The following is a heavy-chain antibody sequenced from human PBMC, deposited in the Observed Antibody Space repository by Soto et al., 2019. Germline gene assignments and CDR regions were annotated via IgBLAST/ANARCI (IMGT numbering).Heavy chain of an antibody. D-gene: IGHD2-15*01. CDR1: GGSIIDSGSFY. Sequence: QVPMQESGPGLVKPSQTLYLTCSVSGGSIIDSGSFYWNWIRQHPGKGLEWIGYIYYSGSTYYNRSLKSRATISLDTSKNQFSLKLTSVTAADTAIYYCARGEVVASNWFDPWGQGTLVTVSS. V-gene: IGHV4-31*03. CDR2: IYYSGST. CDR3: ARGEVVASNWFDP. J-gene: IGHJ5*02.